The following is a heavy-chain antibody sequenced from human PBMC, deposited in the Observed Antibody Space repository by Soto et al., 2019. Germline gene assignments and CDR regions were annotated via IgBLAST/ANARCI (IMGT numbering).Heavy chain of an antibody. J-gene: IGHJ1*01. D-gene: IGHD2-21*02. CDR1: GLTFSSNA. Sequence: EVQLLESGGGLVQPGGSLRLSCAASGLTFSSNAMSWVRQAPGKGLEWVSTISGNGRVTYYTDSVKGRFTISRDNSKNTVYMQMNSLRAEDTAVYYCANRGDGIKFFQYWGQGTLFTVSS. CDR3: ANRGDGIKFFQY. V-gene: IGHV3-23*01. CDR2: ISGNGRVT.